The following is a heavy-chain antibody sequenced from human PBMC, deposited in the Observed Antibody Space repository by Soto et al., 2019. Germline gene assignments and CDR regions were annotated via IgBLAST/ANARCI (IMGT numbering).Heavy chain of an antibody. CDR2: IIPIFGTA. CDR3: ARDHRPGYSGYDYNWFDP. D-gene: IGHD5-12*01. J-gene: IGHJ5*02. CDR1: GGTFSSYA. V-gene: IGHV1-69*13. Sequence: ASVKVSCKASGGTFSSYAISWVRQAPGQGLEWMGGIIPIFGTANYAQKFQGRVTITADESTSTAYMELSSLRSEDTAVYYCARDHRPGYSGYDYNWFDPWGQGTLVTVSS.